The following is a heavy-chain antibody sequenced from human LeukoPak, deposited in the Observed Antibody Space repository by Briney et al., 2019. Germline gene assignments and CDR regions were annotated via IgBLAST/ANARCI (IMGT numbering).Heavy chain of an antibody. J-gene: IGHJ4*02. Sequence: SETLSLTCAVSGGSISSNWWSWVRQPPGKGLEWIGEIQHSGRTNYNPSLKSRVTISVDKSKNQFFLNLYSVTAADTAMYYCARDVSDFSKVAYWGQGTLVIVSS. D-gene: IGHD2-21*01. CDR3: ARDVSDFSKVAY. CDR1: GGSISSNW. CDR2: IQHSGRT. V-gene: IGHV4-4*02.